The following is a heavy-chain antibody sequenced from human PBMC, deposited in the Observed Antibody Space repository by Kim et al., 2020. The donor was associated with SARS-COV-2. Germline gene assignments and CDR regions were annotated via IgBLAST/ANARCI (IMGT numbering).Heavy chain of an antibody. Sequence: SETLSLTCTVSGGSISSSSYYWGWIRQPPGKGLEWIGSIYYSGSTYYNPSLKSRVTISVDTSKNQFSLKLSSVTAADTAVYYCARLLSTAVAGFIFDYWGQGTLVTVSS. CDR2: IYYSGST. CDR1: GGSISSSSYY. J-gene: IGHJ4*02. D-gene: IGHD6-19*01. CDR3: ARLLSTAVAGFIFDY. V-gene: IGHV4-39*01.